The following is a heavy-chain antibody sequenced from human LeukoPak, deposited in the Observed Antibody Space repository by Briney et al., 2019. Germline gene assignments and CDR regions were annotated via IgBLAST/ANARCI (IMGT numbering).Heavy chain of an antibody. D-gene: IGHD1-14*01. CDR1: GFTSTDFI. CDR3: ARDPIAGAPDYLDF. Sequence: PGGSLRLSCEASGFTSTDFILHWVRQAPGKGLEWVAVCTVNEGIIIYADSVRGRFTISRDNSKNTLCLQMNSLGTDDMGIYYCARDPIAGAPDYLDFWGQGTLVTVSS. CDR2: CTVNEGII. V-gene: IGHV3-30-3*01. J-gene: IGHJ4*02.